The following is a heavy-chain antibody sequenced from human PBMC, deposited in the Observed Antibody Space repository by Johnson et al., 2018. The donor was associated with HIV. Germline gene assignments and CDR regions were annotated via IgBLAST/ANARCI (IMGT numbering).Heavy chain of an antibody. CDR3: ALSTSWSIAFDI. J-gene: IGHJ3*02. V-gene: IGHV3-53*01. CDR1: AFTVSSNY. Sequence: VQLLESGGGFIQPGGSLRLSCAASAFTVSSNYMSWVRQAPGKGLEWVSIIYPGGSTYYTDAVTGRFTTSRDNSDNTLFLQMNSLRADDTAMYYCALSTSWSIAFDIWGQGTMVTVSS. D-gene: IGHD6-13*01. CDR2: IYPGGST.